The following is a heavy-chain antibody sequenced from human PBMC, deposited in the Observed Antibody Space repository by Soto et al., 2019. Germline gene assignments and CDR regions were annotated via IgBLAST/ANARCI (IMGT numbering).Heavy chain of an antibody. CDR3: ARFWGSYRYKGWFDP. CDR1: GGSISSGGYY. Sequence: QVQLQESGPGLVKPSQTLSLTCTVSGGSISSGGYYWSWIRQHPGKGLEWIGYIYYSGSTYYNPSLKSRVPTPVDTSKSQFSLKLSSVTAADTAVYYCARFWGSYRYKGWFDPWGQGTLVTVSS. J-gene: IGHJ5*02. CDR2: IYYSGST. V-gene: IGHV4-31*03. D-gene: IGHD3-16*02.